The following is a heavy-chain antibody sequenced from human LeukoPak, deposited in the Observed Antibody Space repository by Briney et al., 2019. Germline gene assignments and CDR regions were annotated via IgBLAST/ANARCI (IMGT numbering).Heavy chain of an antibody. CDR3: ARGPADIVATYYMDV. CDR2: IYTSGST. D-gene: IGHD5-12*01. CDR1: GGSISSGSYY. J-gene: IGHJ6*03. V-gene: IGHV4-61*02. Sequence: NASETLSHTCTVSGGSISSGSYYWSWIRQPAGKGREWIGRIYTSGSTNYNPSLKRRVTISVDTSKNQFSLKLSSVTAADTAVYYCARGPADIVATYYMDVWGKGTTVTVSS.